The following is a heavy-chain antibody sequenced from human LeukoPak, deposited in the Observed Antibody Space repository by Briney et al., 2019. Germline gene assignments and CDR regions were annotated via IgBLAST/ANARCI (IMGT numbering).Heavy chain of an antibody. D-gene: IGHD6-6*01. CDR1: GGSIRSYY. J-gene: IGHJ4*02. V-gene: IGHV4-31*03. CDR2: IYYSGST. Sequence: TSETLSLTCTVSGGSIRSYYWSWIRQHPGKGLERIGYIYYSGSTYYNPSLKSRVTISVDTSKNQFSLKLSSVTAADTAVYYCAREIRPYSSSYFDYWGQGTLVTVSS. CDR3: AREIRPYSSSYFDY.